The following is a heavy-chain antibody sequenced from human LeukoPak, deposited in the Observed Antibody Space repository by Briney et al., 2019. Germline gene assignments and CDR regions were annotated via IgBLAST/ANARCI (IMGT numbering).Heavy chain of an antibody. V-gene: IGHV1-2*02. Sequence: ASVKVSCKASGYIFTGYYMHWVRQAPGQGLEWMGWINPKNGGTNYAQKFQGRVTMTRDTSISTAYMEVSGLRSDDTAVYFCTRGEIDGPDFDQWGQGTLVTVSS. D-gene: IGHD5-24*01. CDR2: INPKNGGT. J-gene: IGHJ4*02. CDR1: GYIFTGYY. CDR3: TRGEIDGPDFDQ.